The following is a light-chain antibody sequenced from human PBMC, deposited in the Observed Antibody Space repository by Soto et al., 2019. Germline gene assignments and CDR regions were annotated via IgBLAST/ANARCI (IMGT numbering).Light chain of an antibody. CDR3: QQYDRFPYS. J-gene: IGKJ2*03. CDR2: KAS. Sequence: DIQMTQSPSTLSASVGDTVTITCRASQSLSYWLAWYQQKPGQAPKRLIHKASTLESGVPSRFSGSGSGTEFTLTISSLQPDDFATFYCQQYDRFPYSFGQGTKLEIK. V-gene: IGKV1-5*03. CDR1: QSLSYW.